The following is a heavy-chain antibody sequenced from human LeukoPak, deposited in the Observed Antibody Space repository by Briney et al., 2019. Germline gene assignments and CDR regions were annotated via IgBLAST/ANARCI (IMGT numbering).Heavy chain of an antibody. V-gene: IGHV3-30*04. CDR1: GFNFNTYY. J-gene: IGHJ4*02. Sequence: PGRSLTLSCAASGFNFNTYYMHWIRKAPGKGLEWLPVISYDARIKYYADSVKGRFTISRDNSENTLYLQMNSLGAEDTALYYCATEYYDFLAAKYWGGYDYWGQGTLVIVSS. CDR3: ATEYYDFLAAKYWGGYDY. CDR2: ISYDARIK. D-gene: IGHD3-9*01.